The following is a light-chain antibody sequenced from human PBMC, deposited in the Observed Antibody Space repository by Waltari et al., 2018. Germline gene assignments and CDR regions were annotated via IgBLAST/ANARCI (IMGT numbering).Light chain of an antibody. CDR1: NSNIGTST. Sequence: QSVVTQSPSASGAPGQRVTIAGSGSNSNIGTSTVNWYQKVPGTAPRLLIYSNDQRPSGVPDRFSASKSGTSASLAISGLQSEDEADYYCATWDARLTAVVFGGGTKVTVL. J-gene: IGLJ2*01. CDR3: ATWDARLTAVV. V-gene: IGLV1-44*01. CDR2: SND.